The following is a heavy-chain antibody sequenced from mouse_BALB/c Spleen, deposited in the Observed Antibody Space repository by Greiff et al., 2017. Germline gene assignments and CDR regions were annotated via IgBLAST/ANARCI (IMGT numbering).Heavy chain of an antibody. Sequence: VQLQQSGAELVRPGVSVKISCKGSGYTFTDYAMHWVKQSHAKSLEWIGVISTYYGDASYNQKFKGKATMTVDKSSSTAYMELARLTSEDSAIYYCARAGDGYPYYYAMDYWGQGTSVTVSS. J-gene: IGHJ4*01. D-gene: IGHD2-3*01. CDR2: ISTYYGDA. CDR3: ARAGDGYPYYYAMDY. CDR1: GYTFTDYA. V-gene: IGHV1S137*01.